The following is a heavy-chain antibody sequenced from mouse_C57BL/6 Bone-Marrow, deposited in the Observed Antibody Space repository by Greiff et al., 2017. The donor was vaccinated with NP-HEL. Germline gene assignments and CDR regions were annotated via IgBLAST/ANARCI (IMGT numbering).Heavy chain of an antibody. CDR1: GYTFTSYW. CDR2: IDPSDSYT. CDR3: ARHYSNYVGYAMDY. V-gene: IGHV1-50*01. Sequence: VQLQESGAELVKPGASVKLSCKASGYTFTSYWMQWVKQRPGQGLEWIGEIDPSDSYTNYNQKFKGKATLTVDTSSSTAYMQLSSLTSEDSAVYYCARHYSNYVGYAMDYWGQGTSVTVSS. J-gene: IGHJ4*01. D-gene: IGHD2-5*01.